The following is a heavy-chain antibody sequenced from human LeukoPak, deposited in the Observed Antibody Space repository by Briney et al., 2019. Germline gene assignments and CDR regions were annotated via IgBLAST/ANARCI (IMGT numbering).Heavy chain of an antibody. D-gene: IGHD2-15*01. Sequence: PGGSLRLSCAASGFTFSSYGMNWIRQPPGKGLEWIGSIYYSGSTYYNPSLKSRVTISVDTSKNQFSLKLSSVTAADTAVYYCARGYCSGGSCFLFDYWGQGTLVTVSS. CDR2: IYYSGST. J-gene: IGHJ4*02. CDR1: GFTFSSYG. V-gene: IGHV4-39*07. CDR3: ARGYCSGGSCFLFDY.